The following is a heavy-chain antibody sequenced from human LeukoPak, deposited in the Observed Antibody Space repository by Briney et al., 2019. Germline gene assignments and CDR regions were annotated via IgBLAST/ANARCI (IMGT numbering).Heavy chain of an antibody. CDR1: GGSFSGYY. D-gene: IGHD2-15*01. J-gene: IGHJ4*02. Sequence: SETLSLTCAVYGGSFSGYYWSWIRQPPGKGLEWIGEINHSGSTNYNPSLKSRVTISVDTSKNQFSLKLNSVTAADTAVYYCARDSLHCNGGRCFHMRVFDYWGQGALVTVSS. V-gene: IGHV4-34*01. CDR2: INHSGST. CDR3: ARDSLHCNGGRCFHMRVFDY.